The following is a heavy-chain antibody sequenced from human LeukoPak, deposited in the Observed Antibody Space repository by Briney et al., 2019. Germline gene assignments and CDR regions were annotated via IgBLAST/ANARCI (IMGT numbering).Heavy chain of an antibody. Sequence: SQTLSLTCAISGDSISSSSFTWNWIRQSPSTGLEWLGRTYYMSNWYNDYAVSVKSRLIINPDTSKNQFSLHLNFVTPEDTAVYYCARADMIRARQFDAFDLWGQGTMVTVSS. J-gene: IGHJ3*01. D-gene: IGHD3-10*01. CDR2: TYYMSNWYN. CDR1: GDSISSSSFT. CDR3: ARADMIRARQFDAFDL. V-gene: IGHV6-1*01.